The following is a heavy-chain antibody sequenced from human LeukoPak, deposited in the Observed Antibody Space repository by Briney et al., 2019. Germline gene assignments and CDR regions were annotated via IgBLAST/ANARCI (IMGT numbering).Heavy chain of an antibody. CDR2: IYYSGST. Sequence: PSETLSLTCTVSGGSISNYYWSWIRQPPGKGLEWIGYIYYSGSTNYNPSLKSRVTISVDTSKNQFSLKLSSVTAADTAVYYCARENILTGCFDYWGQGTLVTVSS. CDR1: GGSISNYY. V-gene: IGHV4-59*12. D-gene: IGHD3-9*01. J-gene: IGHJ4*02. CDR3: ARENILTGCFDY.